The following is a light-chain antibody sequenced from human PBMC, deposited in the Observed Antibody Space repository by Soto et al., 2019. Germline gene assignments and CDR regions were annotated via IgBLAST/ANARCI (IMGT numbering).Light chain of an antibody. V-gene: IGKV1-5*03. CDR2: TAS. Sequence: DIKMTQSPSTLSGTVGDRVTITCRASQTISSWLAWYQQKPGKTPKLLIYTASTLKSGVPSRFSGSGSGTEFTLTISSLQPDDFATYYCQHYNSYSEAFGQGTKV. CDR1: QTISSW. J-gene: IGKJ1*01. CDR3: QHYNSYSEA.